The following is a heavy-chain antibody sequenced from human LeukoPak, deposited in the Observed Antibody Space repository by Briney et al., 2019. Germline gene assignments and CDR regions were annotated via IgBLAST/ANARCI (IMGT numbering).Heavy chain of an antibody. Sequence: TLSLTCNVSGGSINTANYYWTWIRQPPGKGLEWIGYISYSGTPYYNPSLNSRVTISLDTSKNQFSLILNTVTAADTAMYYCARDRYGDFEDYWDQGTLVTVSS. CDR3: ARDRYGDFEDY. V-gene: IGHV4-30-4*08. J-gene: IGHJ4*02. CDR1: GGSINTANYY. CDR2: ISYSGTP. D-gene: IGHD4-17*01.